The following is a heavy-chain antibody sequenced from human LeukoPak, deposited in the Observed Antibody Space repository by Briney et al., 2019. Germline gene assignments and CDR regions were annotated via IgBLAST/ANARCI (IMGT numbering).Heavy chain of an antibody. Sequence: GGSLRLSCAASGFTFSSHAMSWVRQAPGKGLEWVSAISSSGSSTYYADSVKGRFTISRDNSNNTLYLQMNSLRAEDTAVYYCAKGSGVVVVAAITFDYWGQGTLVTVPS. J-gene: IGHJ4*02. CDR1: GFTFSSHA. D-gene: IGHD2-15*01. CDR2: ISSSGSST. CDR3: AKGSGVVVVAAITFDY. V-gene: IGHV3-23*01.